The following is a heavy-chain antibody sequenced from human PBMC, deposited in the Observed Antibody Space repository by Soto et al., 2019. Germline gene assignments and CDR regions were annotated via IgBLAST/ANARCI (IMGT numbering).Heavy chain of an antibody. CDR3: ARTTTVTTRYYYYMDV. V-gene: IGHV4-31*03. J-gene: IGHJ6*03. CDR2: IYYSGST. Sequence: SENLSLTCTVSGGSISSGGYYWSCIRQHPGKGLEWIGYIYYSGSTYYNPSLKSRVTISVDTSKNQFSLKLSSVTAADTAVYNCARTTTVTTRYYYYMDVWGKGTTVTVSS. D-gene: IGHD4-17*01. CDR1: GGSISSGGYY.